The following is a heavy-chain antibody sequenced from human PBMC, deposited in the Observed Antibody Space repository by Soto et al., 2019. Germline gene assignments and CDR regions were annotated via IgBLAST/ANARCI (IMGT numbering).Heavy chain of an antibody. J-gene: IGHJ1*01. CDR1: CCSLRRGYY. D-gene: IGHD3-10*01. Sequence: LSXTFAVACCSLRRGYYWSCIRQPPGKGLEWIGSINHSGSTYYNPSLKSRVTISVDTSKNQFSLKMSSVTAADTAVYYCARENYGEQHWGQGTLVTVSS. V-gene: IGHV4-38-2*02. CDR2: INHSGST. CDR3: ARENYGEQH.